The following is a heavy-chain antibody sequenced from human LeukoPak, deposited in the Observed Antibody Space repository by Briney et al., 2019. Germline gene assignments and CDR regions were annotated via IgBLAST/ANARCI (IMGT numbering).Heavy chain of an antibody. Sequence: GGSLRLSCAASGFTFSSYSMSWVRQAPGKGLEWVGRIKSKTDGGTTDYAAPVKGRFTISRDDSKNTLYLQMNSLKTEDTAVYYCTFLYVWGSYRYLDYWGQGTLVTVSS. CDR1: GFTFSSYS. CDR3: TFLYVWGSYRYLDY. J-gene: IGHJ4*02. CDR2: IKSKTDGGTT. V-gene: IGHV3-15*01. D-gene: IGHD3-16*02.